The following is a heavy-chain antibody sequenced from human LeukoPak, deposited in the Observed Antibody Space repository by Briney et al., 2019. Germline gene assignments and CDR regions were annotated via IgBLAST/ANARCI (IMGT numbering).Heavy chain of an antibody. J-gene: IGHJ4*02. Sequence: GGSLRLSCAASGFTFSSYGMHWVRQAPGKGLEWVAVIWYDGSNKYYADSVKGRFTISRDNSKNTLYLQMNSLRAEDTAVYYCAKDDGIAAAGGWGQGTLVTVSS. V-gene: IGHV3-33*06. CDR2: IWYDGSNK. CDR3: AKDDGIAAAGG. D-gene: IGHD6-13*01. CDR1: GFTFSSYG.